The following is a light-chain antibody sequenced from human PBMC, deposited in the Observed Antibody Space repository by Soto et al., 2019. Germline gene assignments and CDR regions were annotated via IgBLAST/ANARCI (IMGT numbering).Light chain of an antibody. CDR2: GTS. Sequence: EIVLTQSPGTLSLSPGERATLSCRASQSVAKKYLSWYQQKPGQAPRLLIYGTSSRATGIPDRFSGSGSGTDFTLTISRLEPEDFAVFYCHQYATSPLTFGGDTRV. CDR1: QSVAKKY. J-gene: IGKJ4*01. CDR3: HQYATSPLT. V-gene: IGKV3-20*01.